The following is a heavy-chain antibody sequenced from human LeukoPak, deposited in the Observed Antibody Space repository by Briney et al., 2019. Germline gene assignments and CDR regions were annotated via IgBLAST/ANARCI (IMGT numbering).Heavy chain of an antibody. CDR1: GFTFDDYA. CDR2: ISWNSGSI. J-gene: IGHJ4*02. CDR3: AKGGAKEAPEYYFDY. D-gene: IGHD1-26*01. V-gene: IGHV3-9*01. Sequence: GGSLRLSCAASGFTFDDYAMHWVRQAPGKGLEWVSGISWNSGSIGYADSVKGRFTISRDNAKNSLYLQMNSLRAEDTALYYCAKGGAKEAPEYYFDYWGQGTLVTVSS.